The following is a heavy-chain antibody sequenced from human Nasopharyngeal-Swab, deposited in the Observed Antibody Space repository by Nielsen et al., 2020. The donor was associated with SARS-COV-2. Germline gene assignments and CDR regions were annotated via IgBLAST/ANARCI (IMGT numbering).Heavy chain of an antibody. D-gene: IGHD6-13*01. J-gene: IGHJ6*02. CDR3: ARAGSWYPKASYYYGMDV. Sequence: SVKVSCKASGGTFSSYAISWVRQAPGQGLEWMGGIIPIFGTANYAQKFQGRVTITRDTSASTAYMELSSLRSEDTAVYYCARAGSWYPKASYYYGMDVWGQGTTVTVSS. CDR1: GGTFSSYA. CDR2: IIPIFGTA. V-gene: IGHV1-69*05.